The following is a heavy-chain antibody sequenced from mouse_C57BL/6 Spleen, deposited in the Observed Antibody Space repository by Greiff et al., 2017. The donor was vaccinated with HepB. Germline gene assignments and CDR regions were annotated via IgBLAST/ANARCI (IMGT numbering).Heavy chain of an antibody. CDR3: ASVYYYYGSDWYFDV. D-gene: IGHD1-1*01. V-gene: IGHV1-55*01. CDR1: GYTFTSYW. CDR2: IYPGSGST. Sequence: QVQLQQPGAELVKPGASVKMSCKASGYTFTSYWITWVKQRPGQGLEWIGDIYPGSGSTNYNEKFKSKATLTVDTSSSTAYMQLSSLTSEDSAVYYCASVYYYYGSDWYFDVWGTGTTVTVSS. J-gene: IGHJ1*03.